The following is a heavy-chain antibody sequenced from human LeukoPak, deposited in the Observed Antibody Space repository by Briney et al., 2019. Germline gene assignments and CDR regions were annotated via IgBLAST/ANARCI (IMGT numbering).Heavy chain of an antibody. CDR2: IYSGGST. J-gene: IGHJ4*02. D-gene: IGHD1-26*01. V-gene: IGHV3-53*01. Sequence: GGSLRLSCAASGFTVSSNYMSWVRQAPGKGLEWVSVIYSGGSTYYADSVKGRFTISRDNSKNTLYLQMNSLRAEDTAVYYCAKARGGTYRTYYFDYWGQGTLVTVSS. CDR3: AKARGGTYRTYYFDY. CDR1: GFTVSSNY.